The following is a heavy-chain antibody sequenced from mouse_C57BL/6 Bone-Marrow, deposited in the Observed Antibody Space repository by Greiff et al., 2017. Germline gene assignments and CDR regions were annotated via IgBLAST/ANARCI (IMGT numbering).Heavy chain of an antibody. CDR3: AHGNYFYWYFAV. D-gene: IGHD2-1*01. V-gene: IGHV1-72*01. CDR1: GYTFTSYW. CDR2: IDPNSGGT. J-gene: IGHJ1*03. Sequence: VQLQQPGAELVKPGDSVKLSCKASGYTFTSYWMHWVKQRPGRGLVWIGRIDPNSGGTKYNEKLKSKATLTVDKPSSTAYMQLSSLTSEDSAVYYCAHGNYFYWYFAVWGTGTTVTVSS.